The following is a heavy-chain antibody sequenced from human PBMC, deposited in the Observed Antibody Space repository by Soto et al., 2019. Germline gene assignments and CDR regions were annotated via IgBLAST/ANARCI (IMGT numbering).Heavy chain of an antibody. Sequence: SCAASGFTFSSYSMNWVRQAPGKGLEWVSSISSSSSYIYYADSVKGRFTISRDNAKNSLYLQMNSLRAEDTAVYYCARVGIAVAGTDSDYWGQGTLVTVSS. D-gene: IGHD6-19*01. J-gene: IGHJ4*02. CDR1: GFTFSSYS. CDR2: ISSSSSYI. CDR3: ARVGIAVAGTDSDY. V-gene: IGHV3-21*01.